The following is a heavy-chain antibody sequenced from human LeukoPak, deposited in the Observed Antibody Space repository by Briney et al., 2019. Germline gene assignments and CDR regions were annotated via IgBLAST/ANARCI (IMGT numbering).Heavy chain of an antibody. J-gene: IGHJ4*02. Sequence: PGGSLRLSCAASGFTFSSYAMSWVRQAPGKGLEWVSAISGSGGSTYYADSVKGRFTISRDNSKNTLYLQMNSLRAEDTAIYYCAKASTNGWYPTFDYWGQGTLVTVSS. CDR1: GFTFSSYA. CDR2: ISGSGGST. D-gene: IGHD6-19*01. V-gene: IGHV3-23*01. CDR3: AKASTNGWYPTFDY.